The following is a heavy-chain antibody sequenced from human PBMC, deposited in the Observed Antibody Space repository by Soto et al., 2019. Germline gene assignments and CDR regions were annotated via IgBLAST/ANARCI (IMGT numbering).Heavy chain of an antibody. J-gene: IGHJ5*02. CDR2: IYYSGST. V-gene: IGHV4-31*03. CDR3: AGGLSLLWFGEAREENWFDP. D-gene: IGHD3-10*01. CDR1: GGSISSGGYY. Sequence: QVQLQESGPGLVKPSQTLSLTCTVSGGSISSGGYYWSWIRQHPGKGVEWIGYIYYSGSTDYNPSLTGRVTMSVYKVKNQCSMKRRHVTAAAPAVYYCAGGLSLLWFGEAREENWFDPWGQGTLVTVSS.